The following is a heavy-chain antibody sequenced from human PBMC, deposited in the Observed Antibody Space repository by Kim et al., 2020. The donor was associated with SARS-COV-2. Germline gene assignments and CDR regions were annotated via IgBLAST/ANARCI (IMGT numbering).Heavy chain of an antibody. CDR3: AKVAKWGVYDILTGFYRPFDY. Sequence: RFTISRDNSKNTVYLQSNSLRAEDTAVYYCAKVAKWGVYDILTGFYRPFDYWGQGTLVTVSS. J-gene: IGHJ4*02. D-gene: IGHD3-9*01. V-gene: IGHV3-23*01.